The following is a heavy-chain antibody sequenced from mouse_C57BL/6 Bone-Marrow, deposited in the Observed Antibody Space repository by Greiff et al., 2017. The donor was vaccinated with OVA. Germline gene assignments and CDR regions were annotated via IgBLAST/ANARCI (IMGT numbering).Heavy chain of an antibody. V-gene: IGHV1-62-2*01. CDR3: ARHGGFLYYYGSSPFAY. D-gene: IGHD1-1*01. CDR2: FYPGSGSI. J-gene: IGHJ3*01. CDR1: GYTFTEYT. Sequence: QVQLQQSGAELVKPGASVKLSCKASGYTFTEYTIHWVKQRSGQGLEWIGWFYPGSGSIKYNEKFKDKATLTADKSSSTVYMELSRLTSEDSAVYFCARHGGFLYYYGSSPFAYWGQGTLVTVSA.